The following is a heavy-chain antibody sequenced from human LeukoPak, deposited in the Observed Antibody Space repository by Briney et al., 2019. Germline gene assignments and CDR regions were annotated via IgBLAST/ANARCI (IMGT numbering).Heavy chain of an antibody. CDR1: GYRFTSYW. CDR3: ARPTRVMVLDAFDI. J-gene: IGHJ3*02. Sequence: GESLKISCKGSGYRFTSYWNGWVRPMPGKGLEWMGIIYPGDSDTRYSTSFQGPVTISADKSISTAYLQWSSLKASDTAMYYCARPTRVMVLDAFDIWGQGTMVTVSS. V-gene: IGHV5-51*01. CDR2: IYPGDSDT. D-gene: IGHD2-21*01.